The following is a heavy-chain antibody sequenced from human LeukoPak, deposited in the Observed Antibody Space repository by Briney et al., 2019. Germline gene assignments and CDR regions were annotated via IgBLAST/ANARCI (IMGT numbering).Heavy chain of an antibody. CDR1: GFRFSSYG. D-gene: IGHD6-25*01. Sequence: PGGSLRLSCAASGFRFSSYGMNWVRQAPGNGLEWVSFIQNDGTKKCYADFVKGRFTISRENSVNTLYLQMDSLRPEDTAVYYCAKDAATHGWCDPWGQGTLVTVSS. V-gene: IGHV3-30*02. J-gene: IGHJ5*02. CDR2: IQNDGTKK. CDR3: AKDAATHGWCDP.